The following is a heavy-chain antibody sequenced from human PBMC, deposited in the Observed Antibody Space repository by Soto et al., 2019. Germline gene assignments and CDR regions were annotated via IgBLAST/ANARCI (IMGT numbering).Heavy chain of an antibody. CDR2: IYYSGIT. CDR1: GVSISNSSYY. V-gene: IGHV4-39*01. CDR3: ARHGSN. Sequence: SETLSLTCTVSGVSISNSSYYWGWIRRPPGKGLEWIGTIYYSGITYYNPYLKRRVTISVDTSKNQFSLKLTSVTAADTAVYYCARHGSNWGQGTLVTVSS. J-gene: IGHJ4*02.